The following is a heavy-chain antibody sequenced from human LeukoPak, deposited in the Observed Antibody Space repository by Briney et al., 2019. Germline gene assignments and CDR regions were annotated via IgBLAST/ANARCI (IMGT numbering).Heavy chain of an antibody. Sequence: GGSLRLSCAASGFTISSYGMHWVRQAPGKGLEWVAFIQYDQNNKFYADSVKARFTISRDNAKNSLYLQMNSLRAEDTAVYYCARELAGHYYGSGSSFDYWGQGTLVTVSS. J-gene: IGHJ4*02. CDR2: IQYDQNNK. CDR1: GFTISSYG. D-gene: IGHD3-10*01. V-gene: IGHV3-30*02. CDR3: ARELAGHYYGSGSSFDY.